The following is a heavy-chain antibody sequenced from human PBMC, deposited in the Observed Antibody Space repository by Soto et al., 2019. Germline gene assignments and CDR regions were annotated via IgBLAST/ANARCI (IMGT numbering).Heavy chain of an antibody. CDR3: TTGELWWDS. Sequence: TSETLSLTCTVSSDSMSSGGDYWSWVRQRPGKGLEWIGFSRNSGATFYNPSLQSRVTISVDRSKNQFFLKLTSVTAADTALYYCTTGELWWDSWGQGTLVTVSS. J-gene: IGHJ5*02. CDR2: SRNSGAT. D-gene: IGHD3-10*01. CDR1: SDSMSSGGDY. V-gene: IGHV4-31*03.